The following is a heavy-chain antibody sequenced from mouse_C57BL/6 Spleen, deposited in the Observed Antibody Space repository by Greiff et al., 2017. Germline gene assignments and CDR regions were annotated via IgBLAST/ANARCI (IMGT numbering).Heavy chain of an antibody. J-gene: IGHJ1*03. D-gene: IGHD1-1*01. V-gene: IGHV1-55*01. Sequence: VQLQQPGAELVKPGASVKMSCKASGYTFTSYWITWVKQRPGQGLEWIGDIYPGSGSTNYNEKFKSKATLTVDTSSSTAYMQLSSLTSEDSAVDYCARAGSSYGYFDVWGTGTTVTVSS. CDR2: IYPGSGST. CDR1: GYTFTSYW. CDR3: ARAGSSYGYFDV.